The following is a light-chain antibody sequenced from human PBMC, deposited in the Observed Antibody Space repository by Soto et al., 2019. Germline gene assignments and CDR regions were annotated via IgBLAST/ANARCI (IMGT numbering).Light chain of an antibody. CDR3: QQRSDWPST. J-gene: IGKJ4*01. V-gene: IGKV3-11*01. CDR1: QTVSSY. Sequence: EIVLTQSPATLSLSPGDRATLSCRASQTVSSYLDWYQQKPGQAPRLLIYDASSRATGIPARFSGSGSGTDFTLPITILEPEDFAVYYCQQRSDWPSTFGGGTKVEIK. CDR2: DAS.